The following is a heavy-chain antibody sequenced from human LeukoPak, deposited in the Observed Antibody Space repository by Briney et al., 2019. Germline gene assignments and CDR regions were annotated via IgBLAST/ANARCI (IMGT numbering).Heavy chain of an antibody. CDR2: IRYDGSNK. V-gene: IGHV3-30*02. CDR3: TTVALDYYDSSGYGPVRVAEYFQH. Sequence: GGSLRLSCAASGFTFSSYGMHWVHQAPGKGLEWVAFIRYDGSNKYYADSAKGRFTISRDNAKNSLYLQMNSLRAEDTAVYYCTTVALDYYDSSGYGPVRVAEYFQHWGQGTLVTVSS. J-gene: IGHJ1*01. D-gene: IGHD3-22*01. CDR1: GFTFSSYG.